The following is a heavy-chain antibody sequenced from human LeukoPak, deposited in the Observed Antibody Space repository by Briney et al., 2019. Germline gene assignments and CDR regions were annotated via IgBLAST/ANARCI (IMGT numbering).Heavy chain of an antibody. CDR2: ISDGGDGT. CDR1: GFDLWRYA. V-gene: IGHV3-23*01. CDR3: VRGTYGGNSGYHFDF. J-gene: IGHJ4*02. Sequence: GGSLRLSCAASGFDLWRYAMSWVRQAPGKGLEWVADISDGGDGTHYADSVQGRFTISRDNSKNTVFLQMVSLRAHDTAFYYCVRGTYGGNSGYHFDFWGQGALVTVSS. D-gene: IGHD4-23*01.